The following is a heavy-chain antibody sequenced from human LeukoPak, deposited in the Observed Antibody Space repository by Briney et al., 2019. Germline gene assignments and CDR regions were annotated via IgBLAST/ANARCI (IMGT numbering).Heavy chain of an antibody. J-gene: IGHJ4*02. CDR3: ARGGIRGYSAFDNLDF. Sequence: SETLSLTCAVSGASINDFYWTWIRQPPGKGLEWIGYVYYGGSTNYNPSLKSRVSMSVDTSKNQFSLTLTSVTVADTAFYYCARGGIRGYSAFDNLDFWGLGAHVTVSS. V-gene: IGHV4-59*01. CDR2: VYYGGST. CDR1: GASINDFY. D-gene: IGHD5-12*01.